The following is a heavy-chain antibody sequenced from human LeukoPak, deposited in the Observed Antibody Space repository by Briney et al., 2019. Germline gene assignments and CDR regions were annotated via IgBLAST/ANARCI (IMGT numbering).Heavy chain of an antibody. Sequence: SETLSLPCTVSGGSISSSSYYWRWIRQPPGKGLEWIGTIHYSGSTYYNPSLKGRVTISVDTSNNQFSLKLSSVTAADTAVYSCARHPSGSSFDYWGQGTLVTVSS. J-gene: IGHJ4*02. CDR2: IHYSGST. D-gene: IGHD1-26*01. CDR3: ARHPSGSSFDY. CDR1: GGSISSSSYY. V-gene: IGHV4-39*01.